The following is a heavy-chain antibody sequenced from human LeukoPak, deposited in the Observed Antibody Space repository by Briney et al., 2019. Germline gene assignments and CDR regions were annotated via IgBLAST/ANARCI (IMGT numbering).Heavy chain of an antibody. CDR3: ARGSRGWMVRGVYNWFDP. Sequence: GASVKVSCKASGYTFTSYYMHWVRQAPGQGLEWMGIINPSGGSTSYAQKFQGRVTITRDTSASTAYMELSSLRSEDMAVYYCARGSRGWMVRGVYNWFDPWGQGTLVTVSS. CDR1: GYTFTSYY. V-gene: IGHV1-46*01. J-gene: IGHJ5*02. CDR2: INPSGGST. D-gene: IGHD3-10*01.